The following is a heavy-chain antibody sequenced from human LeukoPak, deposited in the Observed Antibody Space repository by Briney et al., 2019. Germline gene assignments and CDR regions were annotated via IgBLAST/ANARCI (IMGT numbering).Heavy chain of an antibody. J-gene: IGHJ6*02. V-gene: IGHV5-51*01. Sequence: GESLKISCKGSGYSFTSYWTGWVRQMPGKGLEWMGIIYPGDSDTRYSPSFQDQVTISADKSISTAYLQLSSLKASDTAMYYCARSRSGGFNYYYYGMDVWGQGTTVTVSS. CDR2: IYPGDSDT. CDR3: ARSRSGGFNYYYYGMDV. CDR1: GYSFTSYW. D-gene: IGHD3-10*01.